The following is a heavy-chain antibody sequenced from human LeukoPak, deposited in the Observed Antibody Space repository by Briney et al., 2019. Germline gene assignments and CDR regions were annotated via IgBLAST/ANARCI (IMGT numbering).Heavy chain of an antibody. Sequence: GGSLRLSCAASGFTFSSYGMSWVRQAPGKGLEWVSAISGSGGSTYYADSVKGRFTISRNNSKNTLYLQMNSLRAEDTAFYYCARGRTTAFDYWGQGALVTVSS. CDR2: ISGSGGST. CDR1: GFTFSSYG. CDR3: ARGRTTAFDY. V-gene: IGHV3-23*01. D-gene: IGHD1-7*01. J-gene: IGHJ4*02.